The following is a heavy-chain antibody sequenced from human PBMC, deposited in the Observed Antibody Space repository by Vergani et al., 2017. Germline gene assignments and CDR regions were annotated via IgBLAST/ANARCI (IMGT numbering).Heavy chain of an antibody. Sequence: QLQLQESGPGLVKPSETLSLTCTVSGGSISSSSYYWGWIRQPPGKGLEWIGSIYYSGSTYYNPSLKSRVTISVDPSKNQFSLKLSSVTAADTAVYYCARDPIDSSGNFDWGQGTLVTVSS. J-gene: IGHJ4*02. D-gene: IGHD3-22*01. CDR3: ARDPIDSSGNFD. CDR2: IYYSGST. V-gene: IGHV4-39*07. CDR1: GGSISSSSYY.